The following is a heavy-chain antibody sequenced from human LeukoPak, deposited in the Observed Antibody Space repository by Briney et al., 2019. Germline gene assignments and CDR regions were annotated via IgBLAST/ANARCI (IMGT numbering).Heavy chain of an antibody. CDR1: GFTFSRYA. CDR3: ARQVSCDTTTCYAGMPPDY. V-gene: IGHV3-23*01. J-gene: IGHJ4*02. D-gene: IGHD2-2*01. Sequence: GGSLRLSCAASGFTFSRYAMSSVRQTPEKGLEWVSIISRGDGSTYYADSVRGRFTISRDDSGNTLFLQMNSLRAEDTAVYYCARQVSCDTTTCYAGMPPDYWGQGTLVTVSS. CDR2: ISRGDGST.